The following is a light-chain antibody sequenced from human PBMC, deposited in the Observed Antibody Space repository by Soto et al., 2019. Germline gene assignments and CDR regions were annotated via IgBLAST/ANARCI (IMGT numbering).Light chain of an antibody. CDR3: QQRSNWPPEVT. CDR1: QSVSSS. V-gene: IGKV3-11*01. CDR2: DAS. Sequence: EIVLTQSPDTLYLSPGEKATLSCRASQSVSSSLAWYQQKPGQAPRLLIYDASNMATGIPARFSGSGSGTDFTLTISSLEPEDFAVYYCQQRSNWPPEVTFGPGTKVDIK. J-gene: IGKJ3*01.